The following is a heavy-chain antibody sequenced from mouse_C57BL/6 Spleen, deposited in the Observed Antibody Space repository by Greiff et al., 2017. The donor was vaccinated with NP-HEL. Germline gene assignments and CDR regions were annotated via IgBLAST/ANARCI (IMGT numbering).Heavy chain of an antibody. D-gene: IGHD2-3*01. Sequence: VKLQQPGAELVKPGASVKVSCKASGYTFTSYWMHWVKQRPGQGLEWIGRIHPSDSDTNYNQKFKGKASLTVDKSSSTAYMQLSSLTSEDSAVYYCAIPYDGYYVGFAYWGQGTLVTVSA. CDR1: GYTFTSYW. V-gene: IGHV1-74*01. CDR3: AIPYDGYYVGFAY. J-gene: IGHJ3*01. CDR2: IHPSDSDT.